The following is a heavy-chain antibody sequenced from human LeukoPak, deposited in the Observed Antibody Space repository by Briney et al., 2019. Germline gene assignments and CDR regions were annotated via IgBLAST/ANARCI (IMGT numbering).Heavy chain of an antibody. J-gene: IGHJ5*02. D-gene: IGHD6-19*01. Sequence: ASVKVSCKASGYTFTSYYMHWVRQAPGQGLEWMGWISAYNGNTNYAQKLQGRVTMTTDTSTSTAYMELRSLRSDDTAVYYCARDPWASGFSNWFDPWGQGTLVTVSS. CDR2: ISAYNGNT. V-gene: IGHV1-18*04. CDR1: GYTFTSYY. CDR3: ARDPWASGFSNWFDP.